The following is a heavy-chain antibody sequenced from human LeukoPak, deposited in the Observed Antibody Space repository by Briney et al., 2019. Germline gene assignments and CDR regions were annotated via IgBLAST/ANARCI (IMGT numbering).Heavy chain of an antibody. V-gene: IGHV1-69*13. J-gene: IGHJ4*02. CDR1: GYTFTSYG. CDR2: IIPIFGTA. Sequence: SVKVSCKASGYTFTSYGISWVRQAPGQGLEWMGGIIPIFGTANYAQKFQGRVTITADESTSTAYMELSSLRSEDTAVYYCARELGSGWYYFDYWGQGTLVTVSS. D-gene: IGHD6-19*01. CDR3: ARELGSGWYYFDY.